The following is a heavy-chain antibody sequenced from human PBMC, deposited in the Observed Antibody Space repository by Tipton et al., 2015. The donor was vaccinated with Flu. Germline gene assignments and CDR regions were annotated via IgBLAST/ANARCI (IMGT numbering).Heavy chain of an antibody. D-gene: IGHD2-21*02. CDR2: IYPGDSDT. V-gene: IGHV5-51*01. J-gene: IGHJ2*01. CDR3: VRHPYCTDAVCPPGYWYFDL. Sequence: QLVQSGAEAKKPGESLRISCKSSGYSFTNYWIGWVRQMPGRGLDWMGIIYPGDSDTRYSPSFQGQVTISADKSINTAYLQWNSLKASDTAMYFCVRHPYCTDAVCPPGYWYFDLWGRGTPLSVSS. CDR1: GYSFTNYW.